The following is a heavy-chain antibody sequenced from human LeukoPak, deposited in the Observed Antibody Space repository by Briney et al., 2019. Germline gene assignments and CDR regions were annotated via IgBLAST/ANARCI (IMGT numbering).Heavy chain of an antibody. J-gene: IGHJ5*02. CDR2: INTDGSST. D-gene: IGHD2-2*01. Sequence: GGSLRLSCAASGFTFSSYWMHWVRHAPGKGLVWVSRINTDGSSTSYADSVKGRFTISRDNAKNTLYLQMNSLRAEDTAVYYCAREPVLYCSSTSCFNWFDPWGQGTPVTVSS. V-gene: IGHV3-74*01. CDR1: GFTFSSYW. CDR3: AREPVLYCSSTSCFNWFDP.